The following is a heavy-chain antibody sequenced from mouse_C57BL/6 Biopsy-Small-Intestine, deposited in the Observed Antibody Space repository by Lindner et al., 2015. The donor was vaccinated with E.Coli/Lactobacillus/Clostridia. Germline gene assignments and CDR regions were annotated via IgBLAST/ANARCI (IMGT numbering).Heavy chain of an antibody. V-gene: IGHV1-84*02. D-gene: IGHD1-1*02. CDR2: IHTFNGNI. CDR1: GYXFTRYG. CDR3: AREAGWSQVFDH. J-gene: IGHJ4*01. Sequence: SVKVSCKASGYXFTRYGVSWMRQVPGQGLEWLGWIHTFNGNINYAREFRDRVTMTRDTETNTVYMELRNLRSDDTALYYCAREAGWSQVFDHWGQGTQVTVSS.